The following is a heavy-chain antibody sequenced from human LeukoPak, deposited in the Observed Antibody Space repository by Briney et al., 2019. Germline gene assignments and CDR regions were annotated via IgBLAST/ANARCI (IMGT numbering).Heavy chain of an antibody. V-gene: IGHV3-64*01. Sequence: GGSLRLSCAASGFTFSSYAMHWVRQAPGKGLEYVSAISSNGGSTYYANSVKGRFTISRDNSKNTLYLQMGSLRAEDMAVYYCARGKPADYRGQGTLVTVSS. CDR2: ISSNGGST. J-gene: IGHJ4*02. CDR3: ARGKPADY. CDR1: GFTFSSYA.